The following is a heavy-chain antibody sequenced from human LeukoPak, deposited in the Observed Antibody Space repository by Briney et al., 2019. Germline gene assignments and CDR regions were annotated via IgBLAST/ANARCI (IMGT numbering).Heavy chain of an antibody. J-gene: IGHJ5*02. D-gene: IGHD3-22*01. CDR1: GFTFDDYG. CDR2: ISGSGGST. CDR3: ATRGGMIVVVT. Sequence: GGSLRLSCAASGFTFDDYGMSWVRQAPGKGLEWVSAISGSGGSTYYADSVKGRFTISRDNSKNTLYLQMNSLRAEDTAVYYCATRGGMIVVVTWGQGTLVTVSS. V-gene: IGHV3-23*01.